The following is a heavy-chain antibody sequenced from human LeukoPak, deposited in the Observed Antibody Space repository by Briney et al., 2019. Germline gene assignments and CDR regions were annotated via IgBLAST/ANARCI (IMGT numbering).Heavy chain of an antibody. CDR3: ATGLLRFLGHYFDY. D-gene: IGHD3-3*01. Sequence: ASVKVSCKVSGYTLTELSMHWVRRAPGKGLEWMGGFDPEDGETIYAQKFQGRVTMTEDTSTDTAYMELSSLRSEDTAVYYCATGLLRFLGHYFDYWGQGTLVTVSS. CDR2: FDPEDGET. CDR1: GYTLTELS. J-gene: IGHJ4*02. V-gene: IGHV1-24*01.